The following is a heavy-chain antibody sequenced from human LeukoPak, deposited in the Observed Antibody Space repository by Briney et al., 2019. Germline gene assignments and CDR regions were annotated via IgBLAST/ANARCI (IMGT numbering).Heavy chain of an antibody. V-gene: IGHV3-9*01. D-gene: IGHD3-22*01. Sequence: PGGSLRLSCAASGFTFDDYAMHWVRQAPGKGLEWVSGISWNSGSIGYADSVKGRFTISRANAKNSLYLQMNSLRAEDTALYYCEKVGDYYDSSAFDIWGKGTMVTVSS. J-gene: IGHJ3*02. CDR2: ISWNSGSI. CDR3: EKVGDYYDSSAFDI. CDR1: GFTFDDYA.